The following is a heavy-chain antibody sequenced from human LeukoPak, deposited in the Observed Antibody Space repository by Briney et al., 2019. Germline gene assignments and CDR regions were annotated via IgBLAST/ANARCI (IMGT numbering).Heavy chain of an antibody. V-gene: IGHV1-46*01. CDR3: ARPYCSSTSCHKWAFDI. Sequence: ASVKVSCKASGYTFTSYYMHWVRQAPGQGLEWMGIINPSGGSTSYAQKFQGRVTMTRDTSTSTVYMELSSLRSEDTAVYYCARPYCSSTSCHKWAFDIWGQGTMVTVSS. J-gene: IGHJ3*02. D-gene: IGHD2-2*02. CDR1: GYTFTSYY. CDR2: INPSGGST.